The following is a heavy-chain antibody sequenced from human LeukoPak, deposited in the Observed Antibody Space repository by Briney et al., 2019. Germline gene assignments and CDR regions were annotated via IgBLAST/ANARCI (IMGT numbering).Heavy chain of an antibody. D-gene: IGHD3-22*01. CDR3: ARHEIVVVTIYYFDY. J-gene: IGHJ4*02. Sequence: SETLSLTCTVSGGSISSSSYYWGWIRQPPGKGLEWIGSIYYSGSTYYNPSLKSRVTISVDTSKNQFSLKLSSVTAADTAVYYCARHEIVVVTIYYFDYWSQGTLVTVSS. CDR1: GGSISSSSYY. V-gene: IGHV4-39*01. CDR2: IYYSGST.